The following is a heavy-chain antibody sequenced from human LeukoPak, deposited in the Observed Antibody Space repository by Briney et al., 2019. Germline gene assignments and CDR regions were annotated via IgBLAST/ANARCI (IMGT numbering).Heavy chain of an antibody. CDR2: IIPIFGTA. CDR3: ARVVFYDILTGYSYYFDY. V-gene: IGHV1-69*13. D-gene: IGHD3-9*01. CDR1: GGTFSSYA. Sequence: SVKVSCKASGGTFSSYAISWVRQAPGQGLEWMGGIIPIFGTAIYAQKFQGRVTITADESTGTAYMELSSLRSEDTAVYYCARVVFYDILTGYSYYFDYWGQGTLVTVSS. J-gene: IGHJ4*02.